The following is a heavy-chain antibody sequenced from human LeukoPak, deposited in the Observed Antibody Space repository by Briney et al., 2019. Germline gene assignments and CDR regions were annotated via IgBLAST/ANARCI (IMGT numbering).Heavy chain of an antibody. CDR1: GGTFSSYA. J-gene: IGHJ4*02. V-gene: IGHV1-18*01. D-gene: IGHD4-17*01. CDR3: ARTVTPGGFDY. CDR2: ISAYNGNT. Sequence: SVKVSYKASGGTFSSYAISWVRQAPGQGLEWMGWISAYNGNTNYAQKLQGRVTMTTDTSTSTAYMELRSLRSDDTAVYYCARTVTPGGFDYWGQGTLVTVSS.